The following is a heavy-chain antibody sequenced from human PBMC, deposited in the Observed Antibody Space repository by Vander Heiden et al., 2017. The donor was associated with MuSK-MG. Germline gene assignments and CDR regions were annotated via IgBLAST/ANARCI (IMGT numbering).Heavy chain of an antibody. CDR3: ASQYCSSSSCFLSLLDY. J-gene: IGHJ4*02. Sequence: QVQLVESGGGVVQPGRSLRLPCAASGFTFSSYGMHWVRQAPGKGLEWVAVISYDGSNKYYADSVKGRFTISRDNSKNTLYLQMNSLRAEDTAVYYCASQYCSSSSCFLSLLDYWGQGTLVTVSS. D-gene: IGHD2-2*01. CDR1: GFTFSSYG. V-gene: IGHV3-30*03. CDR2: ISYDGSNK.